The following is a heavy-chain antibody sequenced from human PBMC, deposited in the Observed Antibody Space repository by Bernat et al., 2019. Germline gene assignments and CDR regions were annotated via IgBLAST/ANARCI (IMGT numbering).Heavy chain of an antibody. CDR1: GFTFSSYA. D-gene: IGHD3-10*01. J-gene: IGHJ4*02. Sequence: EVQLLESGGGLVQPGGSLRLSCAASGFTFSSYAMSWVRQAPGKGLEWVSAISGSGGSTYYADSVKGRFTISRDNSKNTLYLQMNSLRAEDTAVYYCARGITMVQGMGYWDQGPLVSVSS. CDR2: ISGSGGST. CDR3: ARGITMVQGMGY. V-gene: IGHV3-23*01.